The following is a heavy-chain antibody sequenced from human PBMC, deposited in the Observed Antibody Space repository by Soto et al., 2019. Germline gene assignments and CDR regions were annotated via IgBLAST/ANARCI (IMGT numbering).Heavy chain of an antibody. CDR1: GYTFTGYY. D-gene: IGHD2-15*01. V-gene: IGHV1-2*04. J-gene: IGHJ6*02. Sequence: SVKVSCKASGYTFTGYYMHWVRQAPGQGLEWMGWINPNSGGTNYAQKFQGWVTMTRDTSISTAYMELSRLRSDDTAVYYCARGRSCSGGRCYYGMDVWGQGTTVTVSS. CDR3: ARGRSCSGGRCYYGMDV. CDR2: INPNSGGT.